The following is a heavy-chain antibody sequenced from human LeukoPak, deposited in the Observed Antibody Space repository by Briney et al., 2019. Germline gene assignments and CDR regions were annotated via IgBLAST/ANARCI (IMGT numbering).Heavy chain of an antibody. V-gene: IGHV3-74*01. CDR1: GFIFSNYW. D-gene: IGHD3-10*01. CDR3: PREFDGVGRWGVNY. CDR2: MNSNGSST. Sequence: GGSLRLSCAASGFIFSNYWMHWVRQAPGKGLMWVSRMNSNGSSTNYADSVKGRFTISRDNAKNTLYLQINSLRAEDTAVYYCPREFDGVGRWGVNYWGQGTLVAVSS. J-gene: IGHJ4*02.